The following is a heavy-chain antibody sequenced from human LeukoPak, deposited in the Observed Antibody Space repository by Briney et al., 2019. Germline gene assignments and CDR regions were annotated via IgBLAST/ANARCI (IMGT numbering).Heavy chain of an antibody. Sequence: GGSLRLSCAASGFTFSRNAMTWVRQAPGKGLEWVSSVTGSGGTTFYADSVKGRFTISRDNAKNSLYLQMNSLRAEDTAVYYCARRRDYFDYWGQGTLVTVSS. V-gene: IGHV3-23*01. CDR3: ARRRDYFDY. J-gene: IGHJ4*02. CDR2: VTGSGGTT. CDR1: GFTFSRNA.